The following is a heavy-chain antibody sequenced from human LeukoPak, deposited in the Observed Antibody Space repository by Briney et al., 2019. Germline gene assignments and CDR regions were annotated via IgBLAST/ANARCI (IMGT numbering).Heavy chain of an antibody. CDR2: ITSNGGTT. Sequence: GESLRLSCSASGFTFSSYIMHWARQAPGKGLEYISAITSNGGTTYYADSVKGRVTIYRDNSKNTLYLQMSSLRPEDTAVYYCVKDDSYYYDRSARDSWGQGILVTVSS. J-gene: IGHJ4*02. D-gene: IGHD3-22*01. V-gene: IGHV3-64D*08. CDR3: VKDDSYYYDRSARDS. CDR1: GFTFSSYI.